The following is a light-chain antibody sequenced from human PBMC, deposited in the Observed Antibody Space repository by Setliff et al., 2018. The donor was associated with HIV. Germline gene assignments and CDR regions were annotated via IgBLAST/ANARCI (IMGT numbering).Light chain of an antibody. CDR3: NSFTSSTIYV. CDR1: TRDVGGGSNY. V-gene: IGLV2-14*03. CDR2: EVS. J-gene: IGLJ1*01. Sequence: QSALAQPASVSGSPGQPITISCTGTTRDVGGGSNYVSWYQQHPGKAPRLIIFEVSKRPSGVTPRFSGSKSGNTASLTISGLQAEDEADYYCNSFTSSTIYVFGTGTKVTVL.